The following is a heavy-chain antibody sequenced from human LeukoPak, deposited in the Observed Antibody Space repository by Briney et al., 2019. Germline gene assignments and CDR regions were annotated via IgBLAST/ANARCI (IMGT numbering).Heavy chain of an antibody. J-gene: IGHJ4*02. D-gene: IGHD6-13*01. CDR3: ARQFGYSSSPFDY. CDR2: IYYSGSA. CDR1: GGSISSYY. V-gene: IGHV4-59*08. Sequence: SETLSLTCTLSGGSISSYYWNWIRQPPGKGLEWIGCIYYSGSASYNPSLKSRVTISVDTSKKQFSLRLSSVTATDTAVYYCARQFGYSSSPFDYWGQGTLVTVSS.